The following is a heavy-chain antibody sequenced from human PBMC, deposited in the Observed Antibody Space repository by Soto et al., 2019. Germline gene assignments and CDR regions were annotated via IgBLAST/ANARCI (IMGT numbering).Heavy chain of an antibody. D-gene: IGHD3-9*01. CDR3: ARGRPDYDILTGYPIDY. CDR2: VYYSGST. Sequence: SETLSLTCTVSGGSISSYYWSWIRQPPGKGLEWIGDVYYSGSTNYNPSLKSRVTISVDTSKNQFSLKLSSVTAADTAVYYCARGRPDYDILTGYPIDYWGQGTLVTVSS. V-gene: IGHV4-59*12. J-gene: IGHJ4*02. CDR1: GGSISSYY.